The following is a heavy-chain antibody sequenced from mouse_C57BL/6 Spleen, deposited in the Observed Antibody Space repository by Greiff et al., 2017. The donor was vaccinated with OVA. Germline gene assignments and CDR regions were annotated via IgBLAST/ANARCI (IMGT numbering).Heavy chain of an antibody. J-gene: IGHJ4*01. V-gene: IGHV2-2*01. CDR3: ARKRVIYYDYDGYAMDY. Sequence: VQVVESGPGLVQPSQSLSITCTVSGFSLTSYGVHWVRQSPGKGLEWLGVIWSGGSTDYNAAFISRLSISKDNSKSQVFFKMNSLQADDTAIYYCARKRVIYYDYDGYAMDYWGQGTSVTVSS. CDR1: GFSLTSYG. D-gene: IGHD2-4*01. CDR2: IWSGGST.